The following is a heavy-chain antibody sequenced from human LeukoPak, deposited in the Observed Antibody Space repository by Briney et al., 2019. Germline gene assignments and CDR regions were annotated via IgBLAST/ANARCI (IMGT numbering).Heavy chain of an antibody. Sequence: GESLKISCKGSGYRFTSYWIGWVRQLPGKGLEGMGIIYPGDSDTRYSPSFQGQVTISADKSISTAYLQWSSLKASDTAMYYCARQGERWLQTPFDYWGQGTLVTVSS. CDR1: GYRFTSYW. V-gene: IGHV5-51*01. J-gene: IGHJ4*02. CDR3: ARQGERWLQTPFDY. CDR2: IYPGDSDT. D-gene: IGHD5-24*01.